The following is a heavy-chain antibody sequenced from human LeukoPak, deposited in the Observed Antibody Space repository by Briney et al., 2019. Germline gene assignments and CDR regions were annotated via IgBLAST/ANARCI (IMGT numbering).Heavy chain of an antibody. D-gene: IGHD6-19*01. Sequence: QPGRSLRLSCAASGFTFSSYGMHWVRQAPGKGLEWVANIKQDGSEKYYVDSVKGRFTISRDNAKNSLYLQMNSLRAEDTAVYYCARDAGVEQWLSPLDYWGQGTLVTVSS. V-gene: IGHV3-7*03. CDR2: IKQDGSEK. CDR3: ARDAGVEQWLSPLDY. CDR1: GFTFSSYG. J-gene: IGHJ4*02.